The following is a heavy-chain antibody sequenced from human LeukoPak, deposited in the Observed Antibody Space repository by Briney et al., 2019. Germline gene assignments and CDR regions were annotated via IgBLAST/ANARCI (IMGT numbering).Heavy chain of an antibody. J-gene: IGHJ5*02. CDR1: GGSFSGDN. D-gene: IGHD3-3*01. Sequence: SETLSLTCAVYGGSFSGDNWSWIRQSPGKGLEWIGEIYHSGSTNYNPSLKSRVTISVDTSKNQFSLKMSSVTAADTAVYYCARVFSYPLRAPFDPWGQGTLVTVSS. CDR2: IYHSGST. CDR3: ARVFSYPLRAPFDP. V-gene: IGHV4-34*01.